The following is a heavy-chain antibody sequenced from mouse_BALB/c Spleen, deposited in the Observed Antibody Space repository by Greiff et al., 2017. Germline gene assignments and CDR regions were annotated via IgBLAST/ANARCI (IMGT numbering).Heavy chain of an antibody. CDR2: IDPETGGT. CDR1: GYTFTDYE. V-gene: IGHV1-15*01. D-gene: IGHD3-3*01. J-gene: IGHJ2*01. CDR3: TRWRDGAY. Sequence: QVQLQQSGAELVRPGASVTLSCKASGYTFTDYEMHWVKQTPVHGLEWIGAIDPETGGTAYNQKFKGKATLTADKSSSTAYMELRSLTSEDSAVYYCTRWRDGAYWGQGTTLTVSS.